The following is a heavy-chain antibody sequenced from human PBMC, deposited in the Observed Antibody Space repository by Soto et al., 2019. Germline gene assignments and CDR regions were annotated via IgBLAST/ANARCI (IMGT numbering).Heavy chain of an antibody. J-gene: IGHJ6*02. CDR1: GFTFSSYA. V-gene: IGHV3-23*01. CDR2: ISGSGGST. D-gene: IGHD2-2*01. CDR3: AKVILGYCSSTSCPAEYYYGMDV. Sequence: GGSLRLSCAASGFTFSSYAMSWIRQAPGKGLEWVSAISGSGGSTYYADSVKGRFTISRDTSKNTLYLQMNSLRAEDTAVYYCAKVILGYCSSTSCPAEYYYGMDVWGQGTTVTVSS.